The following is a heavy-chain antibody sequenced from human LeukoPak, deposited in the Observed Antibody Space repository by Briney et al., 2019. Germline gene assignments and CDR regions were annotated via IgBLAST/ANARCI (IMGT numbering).Heavy chain of an antibody. J-gene: IGHJ2*01. D-gene: IGHD3-22*01. V-gene: IGHV4-59*01. Sequence: SETLSLTCTVSGGSISSYYWSWIRQPPGKGLEWIGYIYYSGSTNYNPSLKSRVTISVDTSKNQFSLKLSSVTAEDTAVYYCARVYDSSGYYAYWYFDLWGRGTLVTVSS. CDR2: IYYSGST. CDR3: ARVYDSSGYYAYWYFDL. CDR1: GGSISSYY.